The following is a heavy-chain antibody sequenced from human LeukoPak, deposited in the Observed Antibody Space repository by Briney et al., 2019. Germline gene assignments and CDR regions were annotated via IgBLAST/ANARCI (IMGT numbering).Heavy chain of an antibody. J-gene: IGHJ4*02. CDR1: GFTFSSYE. CDR3: ARDQAGPLDY. D-gene: IGHD1-14*01. Sequence: PGGSLRLSCAASGFTFSSYEMNWVRQAPGKGLEWVSVIYSGGSTYYADSVKGRFTISRDNSKNTLYLQMNSLRAEDTAVYYCARDQAGPLDYWGQGTLVTVSS. CDR2: IYSGGST. V-gene: IGHV3-66*01.